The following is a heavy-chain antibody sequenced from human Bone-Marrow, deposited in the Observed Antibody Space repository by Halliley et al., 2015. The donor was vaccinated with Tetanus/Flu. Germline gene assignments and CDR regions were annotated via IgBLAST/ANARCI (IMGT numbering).Heavy chain of an antibody. J-gene: IGHJ4*02. CDR3: ARGDDPLVSYYFDY. D-gene: IGHD3-16*02. CDR2: IYHSGGN. Sequence: GYIYHSGGNYYNPSLKSRVSLSVDTSMNQFSLHLSSVTAADTAVYYCARGDDPLVSYYFDYWGQGTLVTVSS. V-gene: IGHV4-31*02.